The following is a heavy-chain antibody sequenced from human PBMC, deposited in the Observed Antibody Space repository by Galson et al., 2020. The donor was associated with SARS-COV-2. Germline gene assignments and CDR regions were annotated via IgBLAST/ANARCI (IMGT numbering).Heavy chain of an antibody. CDR1: GYTFTSYG. V-gene: IGHV1-18*04. D-gene: IGHD2-2*01. CDR2: ISAYNGNT. CDR3: ARVPKYCSSTSCYWGLEDYYYYMDV. Sequence: ASVKVSCKASGYTFTSYGISWVRQAPGHRLEWMGWISAYNGNTNYAQKLQGRVTMTTDTSTSTAYMELRSLRSDDTAVYYCARVPKYCSSTSCYWGLEDYYYYMDVWGKGTTVTVSS. J-gene: IGHJ6*03.